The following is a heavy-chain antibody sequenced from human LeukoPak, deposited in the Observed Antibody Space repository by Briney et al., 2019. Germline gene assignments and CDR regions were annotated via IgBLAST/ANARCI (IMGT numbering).Heavy chain of an antibody. CDR1: GFTFSSYG. J-gene: IGHJ3*02. Sequence: GGSLRLSCAASGFTFSSYGMHWVRQAPGKGLEWVAVIWYDGSNKYYADSVKGRFTISRDNSKNTLHLQMNSLRAEDTAVYYCARECPLGSGSYSVSPRAFDIWGQGTMVTVSS. V-gene: IGHV3-33*01. CDR2: IWYDGSNK. D-gene: IGHD1-26*01. CDR3: ARECPLGSGSYSVSPRAFDI.